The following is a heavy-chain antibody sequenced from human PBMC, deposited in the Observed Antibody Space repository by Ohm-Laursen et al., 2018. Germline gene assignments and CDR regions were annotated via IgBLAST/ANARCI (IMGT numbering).Heavy chain of an antibody. V-gene: IGHV4-31*03. CDR2: IYYSGST. Sequence: SETLSLTCTVSGGSISSGGYYWSWVRQHPGKGLEWIGYIYYSGSTYYNPSLKSRVTISVDTSKNQFSLKLSSVTAADTAVYYCALSMDDYYYYGMDVWGQGTTVTVSS. D-gene: IGHD2/OR15-2a*01. J-gene: IGHJ6*02. CDR3: ALSMDDYYYYGMDV. CDR1: GGSISSGGYY.